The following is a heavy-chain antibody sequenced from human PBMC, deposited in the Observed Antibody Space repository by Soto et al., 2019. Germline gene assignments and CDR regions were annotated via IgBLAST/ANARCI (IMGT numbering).Heavy chain of an antibody. CDR1: GYTFTTYT. V-gene: IGHV1-3*01. CDR3: ARSTTSCYSLCWFDP. J-gene: IGHJ5*02. D-gene: IGHD2-2*02. Sequence: VPLVQSGAEVMQPGASVKVSCKASGYTFTTYTIQWVHQAPGQRLEWMGWINAGNGETKYSQNFQGRVTITRDTSASTAYMELNSLRSEDTAVYYCARSTTSCYSLCWFDPWGQGTLVTVSS. CDR2: INAGNGET.